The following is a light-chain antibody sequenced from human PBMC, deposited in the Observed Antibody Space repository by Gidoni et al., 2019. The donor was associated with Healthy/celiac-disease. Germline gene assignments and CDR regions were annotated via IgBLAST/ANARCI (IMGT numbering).Light chain of an antibody. CDR2: DAS. CDR1: QDISNY. J-gene: IGKJ2*01. Sequence: DIKMTKSPSSLSASVGDRVTITCQASQDISNYLNWYQQKPGKAPKLLIYDASNLETGVPSRFSGSGSGTDFTFTISSLQPEDIATYYCQQYDNLSYTFGQGTKLEIK. V-gene: IGKV1-33*01. CDR3: QQYDNLSYT.